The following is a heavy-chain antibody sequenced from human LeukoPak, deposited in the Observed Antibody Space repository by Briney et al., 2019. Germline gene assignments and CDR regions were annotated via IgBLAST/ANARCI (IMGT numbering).Heavy chain of an antibody. CDR3: ARTSASGATYFDY. J-gene: IGHJ4*02. Sequence: SETLSLTCTVSGGSLSPYYWSWIRQPAGKGLEWIGRIYFRGSTHYIPSLTSRVTISVDTSKNQFSLRLTSVTAADTAVYYCARTSASGATYFDYWGQGILVTVSS. CDR1: GGSLSPYY. V-gene: IGHV4-4*07. D-gene: IGHD1-26*01. CDR2: IYFRGST.